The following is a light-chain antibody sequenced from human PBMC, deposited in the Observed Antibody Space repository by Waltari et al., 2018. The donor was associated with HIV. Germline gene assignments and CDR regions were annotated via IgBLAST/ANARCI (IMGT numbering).Light chain of an antibody. CDR3: SSYTSSSTLV. V-gene: IGLV2-18*02. J-gene: IGLJ2*01. Sequence: QSALTQPPSVSGSPGQSVTISCTGTSSDVGSYYRSSWDQQPPGTAPKLMIYEVGNRPSGVPHRCSGSKSGNTASLTISGLQAEDEADYYCSSYTSSSTLVFGGGTKLTGL. CDR1: SSDVGSYYR. CDR2: EVG.